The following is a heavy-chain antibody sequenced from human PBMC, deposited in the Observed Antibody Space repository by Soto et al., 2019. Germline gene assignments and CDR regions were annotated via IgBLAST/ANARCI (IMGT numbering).Heavy chain of an antibody. Sequence: QVQLQESGPGLVKPSQTLSLTCTVSGASITSGGYYWSWIRQHPGKGLEWIGYIYYSGSTFYNPSPPSRVTISVDTSKTPFSLKLSSVTAPATAVYYCTTSIQHWRPGPLVTVSS. CDR3: TTSIQH. CDR2: IYYSGST. V-gene: IGHV4-31*03. CDR1: GASITSGGYY. J-gene: IGHJ1*01.